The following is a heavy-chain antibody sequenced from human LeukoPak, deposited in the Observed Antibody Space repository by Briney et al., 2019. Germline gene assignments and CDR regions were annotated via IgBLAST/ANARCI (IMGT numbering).Heavy chain of an antibody. V-gene: IGHV1-18*01. CDR1: GYTFTNYG. CDR2: ISAYNGYT. D-gene: IGHD1-26*01. CDR3: GRWAGESYYFDY. J-gene: IGHJ4*02. Sequence: ASVKVSCKASGYTFTNYGITWVRQAPGQGLEWMGWISAYNGYTNYAQNLQGRVTMTTDTSTSTAYMELRSLRSDDTAVYYCGRWAGESYYFDYWAEGTLVTVSS.